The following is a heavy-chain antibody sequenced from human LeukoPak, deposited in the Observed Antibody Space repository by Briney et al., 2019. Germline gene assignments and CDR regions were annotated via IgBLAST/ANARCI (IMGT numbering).Heavy chain of an antibody. V-gene: IGHV3-23*01. J-gene: IGHJ4*02. D-gene: IGHD4-17*01. CDR1: GFTFSSYA. Sequence: PGRSLRLSCAASGFTFSSYAMNWVRQAPGKGLEWVSVISGSVDSTYYADSVKGRFTISRDNSKNTLYLQMNSLRAEDTAVYYCAKRANYGDFDYWGQGTLVTVSS. CDR3: AKRANYGDFDY. CDR2: ISGSVDST.